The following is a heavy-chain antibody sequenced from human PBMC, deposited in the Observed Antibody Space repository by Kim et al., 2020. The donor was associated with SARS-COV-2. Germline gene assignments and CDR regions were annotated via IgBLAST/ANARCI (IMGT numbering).Heavy chain of an antibody. J-gene: IGHJ4*02. CDR2: TI. V-gene: IGHV3-48*02. D-gene: IGHD5-18*01. CDR3: ARDRRGYSY. Sequence: TIYYADSVKGRFTISRDNDKNSLYLQMNSLRDEDTAVYYCARDRRGYSYWGQGTLVTVSS.